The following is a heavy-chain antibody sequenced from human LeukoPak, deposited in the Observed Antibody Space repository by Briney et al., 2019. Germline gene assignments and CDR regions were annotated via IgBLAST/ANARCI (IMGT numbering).Heavy chain of an antibody. J-gene: IGHJ4*02. Sequence: GGSLRLSCAASGFTFSGSAIHWVRQASGKGLEWVGRIRSKASSYATAYAESVKGRFTISRDDSKNTAYLQMNSLKTEDTAVYYCTRHSQDYWGQGTLVTVSS. V-gene: IGHV3-73*01. CDR3: TRHSQDY. CDR1: GFTFSGSA. CDR2: IRSKASSYAT.